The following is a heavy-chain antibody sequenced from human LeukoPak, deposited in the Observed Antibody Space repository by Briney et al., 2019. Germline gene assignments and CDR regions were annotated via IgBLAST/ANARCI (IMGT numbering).Heavy chain of an antibody. V-gene: IGHV1-2*02. J-gene: IGHJ4*02. CDR2: INPNSGAT. D-gene: IGHD6-13*01. CDR1: DYTFTGYY. CDR3: AREIAAGGWRGFDY. Sequence: ASVKVYFKASDYTFTGYYMHWVRQAPGQGLEWMGWINPNSGATNYARKFQGRVTMTRDTSISTAYMELSSLRSDDTAVYYCAREIAAGGWRGFDYWGQGTLVTVSS.